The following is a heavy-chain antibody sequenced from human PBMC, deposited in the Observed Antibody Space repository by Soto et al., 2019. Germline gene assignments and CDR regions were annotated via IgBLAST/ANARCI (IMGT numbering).Heavy chain of an antibody. CDR3: ATPWYSSGWYPIEY. Sequence: QLQLQESGPGLVKPSETLSLTCTVSDGSISSSSYCWGWIRQPPGKGLEWIGSIYYSGSTYYNPSLKSRVTIPVDTSKNQFSLKLSSVTAADTAVYYCATPWYSSGWYPIEYWGQGTLVTVSS. CDR1: DGSISSSSYC. CDR2: IYYSGST. J-gene: IGHJ4*02. D-gene: IGHD6-19*01. V-gene: IGHV4-39*01.